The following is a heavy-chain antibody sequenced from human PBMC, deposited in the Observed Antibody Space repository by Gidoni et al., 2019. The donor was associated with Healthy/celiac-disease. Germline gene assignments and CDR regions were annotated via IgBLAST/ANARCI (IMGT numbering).Heavy chain of an antibody. D-gene: IGHD3-16*02. J-gene: IGHJ4*02. CDR2: IYYRGST. Sequence: QVQLQESGPGLVKPPETLSLTCTVPGCSISSYYWSWIRQPPGKGLEWSGYIYYRGSTNYNPSLKSRVTISVDTSKNQFSLKLSSVTAADTAVYYCARIYVWGSYRYFDYWGQGTLVTVSS. V-gene: IGHV4-59*01. CDR1: GCSISSYY. CDR3: ARIYVWGSYRYFDY.